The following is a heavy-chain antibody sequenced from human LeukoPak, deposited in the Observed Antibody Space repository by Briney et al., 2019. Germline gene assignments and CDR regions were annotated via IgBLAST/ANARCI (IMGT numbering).Heavy chain of an antibody. D-gene: IGHD5-12*01. Sequence: PGGSLRLSCAASGFTFSSYAMYWVRQAPGKGLEWVSSITNSGGSTYYVDSVKGRFTISRDNSKNVLYLQMNSLRAEDTAVYYCAPYRLSIIDSWGKGTLVTVSS. CDR1: GFTFSSYA. V-gene: IGHV3-23*01. J-gene: IGHJ4*02. CDR2: ITNSGGST. CDR3: APYRLSIIDS.